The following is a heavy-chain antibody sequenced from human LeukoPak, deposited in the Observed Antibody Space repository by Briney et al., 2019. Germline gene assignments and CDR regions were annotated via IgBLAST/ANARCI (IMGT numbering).Heavy chain of an antibody. Sequence: GGSLRLSCAASGFTFSSYAMSWVRQAPGKGLEWVSAISGSGGSTYYADSVKGRFTISRDNSKNTLYLQMNSLRAEDTAVYYCARHRIVFYPHESFDYWGQGTLVTVSS. J-gene: IGHJ4*02. CDR3: ARHRIVFYPHESFDY. V-gene: IGHV3-23*01. CDR2: ISGSGGST. CDR1: GFTFSSYA. D-gene: IGHD1-26*01.